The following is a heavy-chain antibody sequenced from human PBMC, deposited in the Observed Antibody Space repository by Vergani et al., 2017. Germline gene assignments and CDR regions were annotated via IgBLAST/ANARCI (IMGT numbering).Heavy chain of an antibody. J-gene: IGHJ6*02. V-gene: IGHV3-30*18. CDR3: AKEGYYDFWSGYPYYYYGMDG. CDR1: GFTFSSYG. D-gene: IGHD3-3*01. Sequence: QVQLVESGGGVVQPGRSLRLSCAASGFTFSSYGMHWVRQAPGKGLEWVAVISYDGSNKYYADSVKGRFTISIDNSKNTLYLQMNSLRAEDTAVYYCAKEGYYDFWSGYPYYYYGMDGGGQGSTVTVSS. CDR2: ISYDGSNK.